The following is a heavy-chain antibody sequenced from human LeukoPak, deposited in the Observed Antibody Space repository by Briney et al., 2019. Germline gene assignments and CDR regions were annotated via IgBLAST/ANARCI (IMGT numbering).Heavy chain of an antibody. V-gene: IGHV3-9*01. CDR3: AKDIAVDTAMGDWYFDL. CDR2: IRWNSCSI. CDR1: GFTFDDYA. D-gene: IGHD5-18*01. Sequence: GGSLRLSCEASGFTFDDYAMHWVRQAPGKGLVWVSRIRWNSCSIGYADSVKGRLTISRDNAKNSLYLQMNSLRAEDTALYYCAKDIAVDTAMGDWYFDLWGRGTLVTVS. J-gene: IGHJ2*01.